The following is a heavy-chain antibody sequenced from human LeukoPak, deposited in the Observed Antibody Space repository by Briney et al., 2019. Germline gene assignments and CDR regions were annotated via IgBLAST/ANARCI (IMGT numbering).Heavy chain of an antibody. Sequence: GGSLRLSCAASGFTFSSYGMSWVRQAPGKGLEWVSAISGSGGSTYYADSVKGRFTISRDNAKNSLYLQMNSLRAEDTAVYYCARGEMATNPLDYWGQGTLVTVSS. CDR1: GFTFSSYG. J-gene: IGHJ4*02. CDR3: ARGEMATNPLDY. CDR2: ISGSGGST. V-gene: IGHV3-23*01. D-gene: IGHD5-24*01.